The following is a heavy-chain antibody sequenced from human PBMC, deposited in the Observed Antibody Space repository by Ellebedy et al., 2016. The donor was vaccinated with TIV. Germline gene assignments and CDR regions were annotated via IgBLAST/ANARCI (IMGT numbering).Heavy chain of an antibody. D-gene: IGHD1-26*01. CDR1: GGSVTTTTYR. J-gene: IGHJ4*02. CDR2: IYHTGHI. V-gene: IGHV4-39*07. Sequence: MPSETLSLTCSVSGGSVTTTTYRWSWIRRPPGKGLEWLGTIYHTGHIYDNPSLGNRVTISIDTSKNQLSLTVRSVTAADTAVYYCAMHQKELFDYWGPGALISVSS. CDR3: AMHQKELFDY.